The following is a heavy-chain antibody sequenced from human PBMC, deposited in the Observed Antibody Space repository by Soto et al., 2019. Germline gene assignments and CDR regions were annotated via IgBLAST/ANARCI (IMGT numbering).Heavy chain of an antibody. V-gene: IGHV1-69*13. CDR1: GGTFSSYA. Sequence: ASVKVSCKASGGTFSSYAISWVRQAPGQGLEWMGGIIPIFGTANYAQKFQGRVTITADESTSTAYMELSSLRSEDTAVYYCARESNYDFWSGYGPPGINNWFDPWGQGTLVTVSS. J-gene: IGHJ5*02. D-gene: IGHD3-3*01. CDR2: IIPIFGTA. CDR3: ARESNYDFWSGYGPPGINNWFDP.